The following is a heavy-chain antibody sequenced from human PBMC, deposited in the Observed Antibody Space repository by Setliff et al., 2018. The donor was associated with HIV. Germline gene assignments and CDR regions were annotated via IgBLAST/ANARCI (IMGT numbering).Heavy chain of an antibody. CDR2: IYYSGRT. CDR3: ARAYGPIEAFDI. V-gene: IGHV4-39*07. J-gene: IGHJ3*02. CDR1: RGSISSTSHY. D-gene: IGHD4-17*01. Sequence: PSETLSLTCIVSRGSISSTSHYWGWVRQSPGRRLEWIGSIYYSGRTYYNPSLKSRVTMSVDTSTNQFSLDLTSVTAADTAVYYCARAYGPIEAFDIWGQGTMVTVSS.